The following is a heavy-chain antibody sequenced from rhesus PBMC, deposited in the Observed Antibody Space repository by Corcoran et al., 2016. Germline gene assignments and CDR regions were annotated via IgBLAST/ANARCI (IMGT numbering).Heavy chain of an antibody. D-gene: IGHD4-23*01. CDR2: IAGRGGSP. CDR3: ARNTVTNDY. V-gene: IGHV4-173*01. J-gene: IGHJ4*01. CDR1: GGSISSNY. Sequence: QVQLQESGPGLVKPSETLSLTCAVSGGSISSNYWSWIRQPPGKGLEGSGRIAGRGGSPDHNPPLKRRVNMSTDTSKTQFSLKLSSVTAADTAVYYCARNTVTNDYWGQGVLVTVSS.